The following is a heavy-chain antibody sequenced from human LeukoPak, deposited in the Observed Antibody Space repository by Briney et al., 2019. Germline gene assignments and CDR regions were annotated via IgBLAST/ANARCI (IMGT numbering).Heavy chain of an antibody. V-gene: IGHV4-59*01. CDR1: GGSIRSYY. CDR3: ARGLGYCSSTSCLRGVYYYGMDV. D-gene: IGHD2-2*01. J-gene: IGHJ6*02. Sequence: PSETLSLTCTVSGGSIRSYYWSWIRQPPGKGLVWIGYIYYSGSTNYNPSLKSRVTISGDTSKNQFSLKLSSVTAADTAVYYCARGLGYCSSTSCLRGVYYYGMDVWGQGTTVTVSS. CDR2: IYYSGST.